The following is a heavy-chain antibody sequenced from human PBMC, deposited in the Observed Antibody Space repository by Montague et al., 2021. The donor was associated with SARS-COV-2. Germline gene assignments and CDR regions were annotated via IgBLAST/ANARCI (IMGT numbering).Heavy chain of an antibody. D-gene: IGHD3-10*01. Sequence: SETLSLTCHVYGASFSGYYWSWVRQSPGKGLEWIGEVIHSGTTNYNPSLKGRVTISIDSSNDRFSLRLTSLTAADTGVYYCASGEFFYYGSGNYCRSALDDWGQGTTVTVSS. CDR1: GASFSGYY. CDR2: VIHSGTT. V-gene: IGHV4-34*12. CDR3: ASGEFFYYGSGNYCRSALDD. J-gene: IGHJ6*02.